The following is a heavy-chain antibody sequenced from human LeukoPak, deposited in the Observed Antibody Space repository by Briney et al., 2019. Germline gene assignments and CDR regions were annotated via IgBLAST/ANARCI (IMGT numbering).Heavy chain of an antibody. CDR2: ISSSSSTI. D-gene: IGHD4-17*01. V-gene: IGHV3-48*01. Sequence: GGSLRLSCAASGSGFTFNNYWMHWVRQAPGKGLEWVSYISSSSSTIYYADSVKGRFTISRDNAKNSLYLQMNSLRAEDTAVYYCASSDHMTTVTHFDYWGQGTLVTVSS. CDR3: ASSDHMTTVTHFDY. J-gene: IGHJ4*02. CDR1: GSGFTFNNYW.